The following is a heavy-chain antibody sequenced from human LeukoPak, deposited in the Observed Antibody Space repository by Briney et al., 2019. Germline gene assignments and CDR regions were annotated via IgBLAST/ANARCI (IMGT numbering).Heavy chain of an antibody. D-gene: IGHD3-10*01. CDR1: GFTFSSNA. J-gene: IGHJ4*02. V-gene: IGHV3-23*01. CDR2: VSGSGGST. Sequence: GGSLRLSCAASGFTFSSNAMSWVRQAPGKGLEWVSTVSGSGGSTYYADSVKGRFTISRDNSKNTLYLQMNSLRAEDTAVYYCARGKGHDTGSTDYWGQGTLVTVSS. CDR3: ARGKGHDTGSTDY.